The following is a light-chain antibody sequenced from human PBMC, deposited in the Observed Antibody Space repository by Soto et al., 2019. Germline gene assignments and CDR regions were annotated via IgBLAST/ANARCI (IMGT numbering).Light chain of an antibody. CDR3: CSYAGSSTVV. Sequence: QSALTQPASVSGSPGQSITISCTGTSSDVGSYNLVSWYQQHPGKAPKLMIYEGSKRPSGVSNRFSGSKSGNTASLTISGLQAEDEADYYCCSYAGSSTVVFGGGTK. J-gene: IGLJ2*01. V-gene: IGLV2-23*01. CDR1: SSDVGSYNL. CDR2: EGS.